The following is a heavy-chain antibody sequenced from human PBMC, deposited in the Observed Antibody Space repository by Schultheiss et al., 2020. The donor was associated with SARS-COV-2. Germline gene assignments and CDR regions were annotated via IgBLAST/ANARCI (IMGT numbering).Heavy chain of an antibody. CDR2: INPSGGST. V-gene: IGHV1-46*01. D-gene: IGHD2-15*01. CDR1: GYTFTSYA. J-gene: IGHJ5*02. Sequence: ASVKVSCKASGYTFTSYAMHWVRQAPGQGLEWMGIINPSGGSTSYAQKFQGRVTMTRDTSTSTVYMELSSLRSEDTAVYYCARNRRIKVEVVATNWFDPWGQGTLVTVSS. CDR3: ARNRRIKVEVVATNWFDP.